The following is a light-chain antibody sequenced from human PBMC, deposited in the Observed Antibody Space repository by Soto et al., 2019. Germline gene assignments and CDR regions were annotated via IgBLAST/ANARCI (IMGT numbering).Light chain of an antibody. Sequence: QSVLTQPPSVSGAPGQRVTISCTGSSSNIGAGCDVHWYQQLPGTASKLLIYGNSNRPSGVPDRFSGSKSGTSASLAITGLQAEDEADYYCQSYDSSLTVVFGGGTKVTVL. CDR2: GNS. CDR3: QSYDSSLTVV. J-gene: IGLJ2*01. CDR1: SSNIGAGCD. V-gene: IGLV1-40*01.